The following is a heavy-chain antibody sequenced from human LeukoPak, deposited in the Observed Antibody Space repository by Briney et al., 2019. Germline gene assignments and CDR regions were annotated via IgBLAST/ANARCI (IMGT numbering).Heavy chain of an antibody. CDR3: ARRSPESGYYDY. J-gene: IGHJ4*02. V-gene: IGHV4-4*09. CDR1: DGSISSYY. D-gene: IGHD3-3*01. CDR2: IYTSGST. Sequence: SETLSLTCTVSDGSISSYYWSWIRQPPGKGLEWIGYIYTSGSTSYNPSLKSRVTISVDTSKNQFSLKLSSVTAADTAVYYCARRSPESGYYDYWGQGTLVTVSS.